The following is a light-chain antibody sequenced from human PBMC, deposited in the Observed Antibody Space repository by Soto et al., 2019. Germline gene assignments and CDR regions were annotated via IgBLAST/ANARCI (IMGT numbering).Light chain of an antibody. V-gene: IGLV2-14*03. J-gene: IGLJ3*02. CDR1: SSDVGGYNF. Sequence: QSALTQTASVSASPGQSITISCTGTSSDVGGYNFVSWYQQHPGKAPKLIIHEVTNRLSGVSNRFSGSKSGNTASLTISGLQAEDEAVYYCCSHSTSITWMFGGGTKLT. CDR3: CSHSTSITWM. CDR2: EVT.